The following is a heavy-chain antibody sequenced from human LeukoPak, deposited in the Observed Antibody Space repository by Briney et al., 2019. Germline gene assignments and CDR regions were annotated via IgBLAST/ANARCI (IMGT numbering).Heavy chain of an antibody. CDR1: GYTFTSYG. D-gene: IGHD2-2*01. CDR3: ARDTYCSITSCFPYYMDV. V-gene: IGHV1-18*01. J-gene: IGHJ6*03. CDR2: ISTYNGNT. Sequence: GASVKVSCKASGYTFTSYGISWVRQAPGQGLEWTGWISTYNGNTNYAQKVQGRVTMTTDTSTSTAYMELTSLRSDDTAVYYCARDTYCSITSCFPYYMDVWGRGTTVTVSS.